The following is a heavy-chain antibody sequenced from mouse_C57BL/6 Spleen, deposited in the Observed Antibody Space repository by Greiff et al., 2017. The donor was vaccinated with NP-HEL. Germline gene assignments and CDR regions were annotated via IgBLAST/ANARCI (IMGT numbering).Heavy chain of an antibody. D-gene: IGHD1-1*01. CDR1: GYSFTGYF. CDR2: INPYNGDT. J-gene: IGHJ2*01. CDR3: ARSDYYYGSSSCMDY. V-gene: IGHV1-20*01. Sequence: VQLQQSGPELVKPGDSVKISCKASGYSFTGYFMNWVMQSHGKSLEWIGRINPYNGDTFYNQKFKGKATLTVDKSSSTAHMELRSLTSEDSAVYYCARSDYYYGSSSCMDYWGQGTTLTVSS.